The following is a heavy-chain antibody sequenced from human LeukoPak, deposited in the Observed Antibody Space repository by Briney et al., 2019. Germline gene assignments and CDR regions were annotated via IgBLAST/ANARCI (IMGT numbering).Heavy chain of an antibody. CDR3: ARIVVDNRGWYHFDY. CDR1: GFTFSGYS. J-gene: IGHJ4*02. D-gene: IGHD6-19*01. Sequence: GGSLRLSCAASGFTFSGYSMNWVRQAPGKGLEWVSYINSGSSTINYADSVKGRFTISRDNAKNSLSLQMNSLRAEDTAVYYCARIVVDNRGWYHFDYWGQGTLVTVSS. V-gene: IGHV3-48*04. CDR2: INSGSSTI.